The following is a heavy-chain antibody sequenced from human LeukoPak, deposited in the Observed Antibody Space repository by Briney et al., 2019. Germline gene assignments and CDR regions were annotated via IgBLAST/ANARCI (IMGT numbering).Heavy chain of an antibody. V-gene: IGHV4-59*08. CDR3: ARHGNYYDSSGPKFDY. J-gene: IGHJ4*02. CDR2: IYYSGST. Sequence: SETLSLTCAVYGGSFSGYYWSWIRQPPGKGLEWIGYIYYSGSTNYNPSLKSRVTISVDTSKNQFSLKLSSVTAADTAVYYCARHGNYYDSSGPKFDYWGQGTLVTVSS. CDR1: GGSFSGYY. D-gene: IGHD3-22*01.